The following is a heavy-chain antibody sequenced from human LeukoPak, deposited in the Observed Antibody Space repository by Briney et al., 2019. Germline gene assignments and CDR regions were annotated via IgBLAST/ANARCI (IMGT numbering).Heavy chain of an antibody. CDR2: INWNGGST. Sequence: PGGSLGLSCAASGFTFDDYGMSWVRQAPGKGLEWVSGINWNGGSTGYADSVKGRFTISRDNAKNSLYLQMNSLRAEDTALYYCARGPLSPHYYGSGSYLNPFDYWGQGTLVTVSS. J-gene: IGHJ4*02. CDR1: GFTFDDYG. V-gene: IGHV3-20*04. D-gene: IGHD3-10*01. CDR3: ARGPLSPHYYGSGSYLNPFDY.